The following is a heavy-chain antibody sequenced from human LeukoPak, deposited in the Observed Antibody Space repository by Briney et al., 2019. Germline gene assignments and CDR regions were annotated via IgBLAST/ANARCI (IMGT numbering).Heavy chain of an antibody. CDR3: TRATGGLSDY. CDR2: ISPYNGDT. D-gene: IGHD1-1*01. J-gene: IGHJ4*02. CDR1: GYIFTNYD. V-gene: IGHV1-18*04. Sequence: ASVKVSCKTSGYIFTNYDINWVRQAPGQGLEWMGWISPYNGDTKYAQKFQDRVTMSTDTCTSTTYMELRSLRSDDTAVYYCTRATGGLSDYWGQGTLVTVSS.